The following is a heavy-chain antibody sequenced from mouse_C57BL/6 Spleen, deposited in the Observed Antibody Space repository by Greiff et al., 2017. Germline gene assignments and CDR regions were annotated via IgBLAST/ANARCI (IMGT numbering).Heavy chain of an antibody. D-gene: IGHD2-1*01. Sequence: VQLQQPGPELVKPGASVKLSCKASGYTFTSSWMHWVKQRPGQGLEWIGNINPSNGGTNYNEKFKSKATLTVDKSSSTAYMQLSSLTSEDSAVYYCAREGVYYGNFAWFAYWGQGTLVTVSA. CDR2: INPSNGGT. CDR3: AREGVYYGNFAWFAY. CDR1: GYTFTSSW. J-gene: IGHJ3*01. V-gene: IGHV1-53*01.